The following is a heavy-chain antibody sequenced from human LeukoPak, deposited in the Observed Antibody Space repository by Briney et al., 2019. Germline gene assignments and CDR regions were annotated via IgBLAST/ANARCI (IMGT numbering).Heavy chain of an antibody. D-gene: IGHD4-17*01. CDR1: GFTFSSYG. V-gene: IGHV3-33*06. CDR3: ANELEVARYGDYEGGNWFDP. J-gene: IGHJ5*02. Sequence: PGGSLRLSCAASGFTFSSYGMHWVRQAPGKGLEWVAVIWYDGSNKYYADSVKGRFTISRDNSKNTLYLQMNSLRAEDTAVYYCANELEVARYGDYEGGNWFDPWGQGTLVTVSS. CDR2: IWYDGSNK.